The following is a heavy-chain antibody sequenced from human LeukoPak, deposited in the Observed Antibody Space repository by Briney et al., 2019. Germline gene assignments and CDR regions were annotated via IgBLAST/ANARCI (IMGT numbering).Heavy chain of an antibody. V-gene: IGHV3-7*01. Sequence: GGSLRLSCAASGFTFSSYWKSWVRQAPGKGLEWVANIKQDGSEKYYVDSVKGRFTISRDNAKNSLYLQMNSLRAEDTAVYYCARDTIVVPFDYWGQGTLVTVSS. J-gene: IGHJ4*02. CDR2: IKQDGSEK. CDR1: GFTFSSYW. D-gene: IGHD3-22*01. CDR3: ARDTIVVPFDY.